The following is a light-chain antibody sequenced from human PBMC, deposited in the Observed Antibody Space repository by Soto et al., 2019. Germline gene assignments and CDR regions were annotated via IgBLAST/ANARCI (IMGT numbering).Light chain of an antibody. V-gene: IGLV2-14*03. J-gene: IGLJ1*01. Sequence: QSALTQPASVSGSPGQSITLSCTGTSSDVGAYNFVSWHQQHPGKAPKLIIYNVYDRPSGISYRFSGSKSGNTASLTISGLQGEYEADYYCSSYTISRTYVFGTGTKLTVL. CDR3: SSYTISRTYV. CDR2: NVY. CDR1: SSDVGAYNF.